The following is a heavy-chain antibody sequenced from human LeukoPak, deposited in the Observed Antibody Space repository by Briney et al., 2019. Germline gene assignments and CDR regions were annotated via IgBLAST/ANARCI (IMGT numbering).Heavy chain of an antibody. J-gene: IGHJ4*02. V-gene: IGHV3-23*01. Sequence: GGSLRLSCAASGFTFSSYAMSWVRQAPGKGLEWVSAISGSGGSTYYADSVKGRFTISRDNSKNTLYLQMNSLRAEDMAVYYCAKDRGYSYGYDYWGQGTLVTVSS. CDR3: AKDRGYSYGYDY. CDR1: GFTFSSYA. D-gene: IGHD5-18*01. CDR2: ISGSGGST.